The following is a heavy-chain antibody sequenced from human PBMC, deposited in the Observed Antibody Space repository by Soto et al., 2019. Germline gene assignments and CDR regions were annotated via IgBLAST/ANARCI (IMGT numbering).Heavy chain of an antibody. CDR3: ARARYFDTLAQEYYWLYP. D-gene: IGHD3-9*01. V-gene: IGHV4-39*01. CDR1: GGSIARTSNS. CDR2: ISYSGST. J-gene: IGHJ5*02. Sequence: SETLALTSAVSGGSIARTSNSWAFICQPPGKGLEWVGSISYSGSTYYNPSLKSRVTISVDTPKNQFSLKLSSVTAADTALYYCARARYFDTLAQEYYWLYPRGQLTLVTVS.